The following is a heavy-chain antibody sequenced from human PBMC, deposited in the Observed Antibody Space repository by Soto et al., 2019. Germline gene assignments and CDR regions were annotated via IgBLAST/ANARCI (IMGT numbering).Heavy chain of an antibody. CDR1: GFTFGSYW. D-gene: IGHD1-26*01. Sequence: TGGSLRLSCAASGFTFGSYWMHWVRQSPGKGLMWVSRINNDGSSRSYADSVKGRFTISRDNAKNTLYLQVNSLRAEDTAVYYCSRDATTGYSAAGDYWGQGTLVTVSS. J-gene: IGHJ4*02. CDR2: INNDGSSR. CDR3: SRDATTGYSAAGDY. V-gene: IGHV3-74*01.